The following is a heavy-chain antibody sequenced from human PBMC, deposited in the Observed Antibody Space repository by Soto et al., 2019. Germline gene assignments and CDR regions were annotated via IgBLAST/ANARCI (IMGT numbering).Heavy chain of an antibody. CDR3: AYRPCALRSGWNFDF. CDR1: GFSLNTRGVG. J-gene: IGHJ4*01. CDR2: IHWDDEK. Sequence: QITLKESGPTLVIPTQTLTLTCTFSGFSLNTRGVGVGWIRQRPGKALEWVALIHWDDEKRYIPSLRNTLTITKDAPKNHPVLIMPDLDPMDTTTYDFAYRPCALRSGWNFDFSGHGTMVTV. D-gene: IGHD6-19*01. V-gene: IGHV2-5*02.